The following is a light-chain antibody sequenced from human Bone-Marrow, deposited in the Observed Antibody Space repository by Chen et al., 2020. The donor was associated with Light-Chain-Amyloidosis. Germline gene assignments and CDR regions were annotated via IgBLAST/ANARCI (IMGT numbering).Light chain of an antibody. Sequence: DIVMTQSPDSLTVSLGERATINCKSSQNILHYSANHNYLAWYQQRPGQPPKLPFYWASTRESGVPDRFSVSGSGTDFTLTSSSLQAEDVAVYYCQQYYDTPPTFGQGTKV. CDR3: QQYYDTPPT. CDR1: QNILHYSANHNY. J-gene: IGKJ1*01. V-gene: IGKV4-1*01. CDR2: WAS.